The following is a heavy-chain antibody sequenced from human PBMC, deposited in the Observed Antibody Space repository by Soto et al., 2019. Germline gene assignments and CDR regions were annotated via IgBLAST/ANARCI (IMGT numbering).Heavy chain of an antibody. CDR2: IYYSGST. Sequence: SETLSLTCTVSGGSISSGGYYWGWIRQHPGKGLEWIGYIYYSGSTYYNPSLKSRVTISVDTSKNQFSLKLSSVTAADTAVYYCARHDTKEDTAMVLDAFDYGGQGTLVTVPQ. CDR1: GGSISSGGYY. CDR3: ARHDTKEDTAMVLDAFDY. V-gene: IGHV4-39*01. D-gene: IGHD5-18*01. J-gene: IGHJ4*02.